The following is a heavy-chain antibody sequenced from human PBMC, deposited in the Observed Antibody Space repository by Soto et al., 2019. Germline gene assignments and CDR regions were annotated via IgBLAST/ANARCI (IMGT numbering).Heavy chain of an antibody. V-gene: IGHV3-23*01. CDR1: GFTFSSYA. CDR2: ISGSGDNT. Sequence: EVQLLESGGGLVQPGGSLRLSCAASGFTFSSYALNWVRQAPGKGLEWVSVISGSGDNTYYADSVKGRFTISSDNSKNTLYLQMNSLRAEDTAVYYCAKDLGTDDFWSAYYTYYYMDVWGKWTTVTVSS. J-gene: IGHJ6*03. CDR3: AKDLGTDDFWSAYYTYYYMDV. D-gene: IGHD3-3*01.